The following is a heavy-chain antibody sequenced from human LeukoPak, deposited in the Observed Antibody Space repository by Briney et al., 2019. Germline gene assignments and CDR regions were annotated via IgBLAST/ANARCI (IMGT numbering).Heavy chain of an antibody. D-gene: IGHD2-2*01. CDR2: ISSGGNT. CDR3: AKVGEYQLLLYAFDM. J-gene: IGHJ3*02. V-gene: IGHV3-53*01. CDR1: GFTVSTNS. Sequence: PGGSLRLSCKVSGFTVSTNSWSWVRQAPGKGLEWVSFISSGGNTDHSDSVKGRFTISRDNSKNTLYLQMNSLRAEDTAVYYCAKVGEYQLLLYAFDMWGQGTMVTVSS.